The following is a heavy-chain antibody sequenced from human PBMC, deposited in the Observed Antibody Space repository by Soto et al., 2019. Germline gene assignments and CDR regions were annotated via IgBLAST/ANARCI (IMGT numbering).Heavy chain of an antibody. CDR3: ARGVTMVQVDAPDKYYFDS. Sequence: SETLSLTCAVYGGSFSGYYWTWIRQPPGKGLEWIGEINYSGNTNENPSLKSRVTISVDTSKNQFSLKLRSVTAADTAVYYCARGVTMVQVDAPDKYYFDSWGRGGLVTVSS. J-gene: IGHJ4*02. CDR2: INYSGNT. CDR1: GGSFSGYY. D-gene: IGHD3-10*01. V-gene: IGHV4-34*01.